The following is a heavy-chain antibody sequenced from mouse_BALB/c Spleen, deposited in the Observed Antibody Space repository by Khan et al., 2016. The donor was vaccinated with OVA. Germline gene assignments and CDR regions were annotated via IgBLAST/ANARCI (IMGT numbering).Heavy chain of an antibody. CDR2: ITYDGSN. Sequence: EVQLQESGPGLVKPSQSLSLTCSVTGYSITSGYYWHWIRQFPGNKLEWLGYITYDGSNNYNPSLKNRISITRDTSKHQFFLKLNSVTTAATATFDSARDRSYCDYCIDYRGQGSTHTVST. V-gene: IGHV3-6*02. J-gene: IGHJ2*01. CDR3: ARDRSYCDYCIDY. D-gene: IGHD2-4*01. CDR1: GYSITSGYY.